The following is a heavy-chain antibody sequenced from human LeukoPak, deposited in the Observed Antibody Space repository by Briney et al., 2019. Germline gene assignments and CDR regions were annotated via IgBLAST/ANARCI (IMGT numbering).Heavy chain of an antibody. CDR3: ARVEVPYYFDY. J-gene: IGHJ4*02. CDR1: GYSISSGYY. Sequence: PSETLSLTCTVSGYSISSGYYWGWIRQPPGKGLEWIGSIYHSGSTYYNPSLKSRVTISVDTSKNQFSLKLSSVTAADTAVYYCARVEVPYYFDYWGQGTLVTVSS. V-gene: IGHV4-38-2*02. CDR2: IYHSGST.